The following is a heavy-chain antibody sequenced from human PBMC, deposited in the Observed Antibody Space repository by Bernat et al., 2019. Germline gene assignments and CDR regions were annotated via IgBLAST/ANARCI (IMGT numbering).Heavy chain of an antibody. Sequence: QVQLVESGGGVVQPGRSLRLSCAASGFTFSSYAMHWVRQAPGKGLEWVAVISYDGSNKYYADSVKGRFTISRDNSKNTLYLQMNSLRAEDTAVYYCARRSSFTMIVVVDAFDIWGQGTMVTVSS. CDR3: ARRSSFTMIVVVDAFDI. J-gene: IGHJ3*02. CDR1: GFTFSSYA. V-gene: IGHV3-30-3*01. CDR2: ISYDGSNK. D-gene: IGHD3-22*01.